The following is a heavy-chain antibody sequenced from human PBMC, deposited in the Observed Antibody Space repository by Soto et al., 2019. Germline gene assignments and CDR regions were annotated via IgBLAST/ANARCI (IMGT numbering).Heavy chain of an antibody. Sequence: GGSLRLSCAASGFTFSSYGMHWVRQAPGKGLEWVAVICYDGSNKYYAGSVKGRFTISRDNSKNTLYLQMNSLRAGDTAVYYSANLYYEILSGYYGQRSFDYWGQGTLVTVSS. CDR1: GFTFSSYG. CDR2: ICYDGSNK. J-gene: IGHJ4*02. V-gene: IGHV3-33*06. CDR3: ANLYYEILSGYYGQRSFDY. D-gene: IGHD3-9*01.